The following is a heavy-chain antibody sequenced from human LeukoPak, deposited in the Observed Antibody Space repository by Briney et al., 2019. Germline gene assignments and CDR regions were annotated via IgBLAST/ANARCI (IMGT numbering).Heavy chain of an antibody. V-gene: IGHV1-46*01. Sequence: GASVKVSCTASGYTFTNYYMHWVRQAPGQGLEWMGIINPSGGSTNYAQKFQGRVTMTRDTSTSTVYMELSSLRSEDTAVYYCARRSAYYYDSSGYDNYYFDYWGQGTLVTVSS. D-gene: IGHD3-22*01. CDR2: INPSGGST. J-gene: IGHJ4*02. CDR1: GYTFTNYY. CDR3: ARRSAYYYDSSGYDNYYFDY.